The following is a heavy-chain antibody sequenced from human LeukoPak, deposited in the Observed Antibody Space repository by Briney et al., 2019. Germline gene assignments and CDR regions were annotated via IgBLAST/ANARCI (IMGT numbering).Heavy chain of an antibody. J-gene: IGHJ4*02. CDR3: ANLPGWELLEYYFDY. D-gene: IGHD1-26*01. CDR1: GFTFSSYA. Sequence: GGSLRLSCAASGFTFSSYAMSWVRQAPGKGLEWVSAISGSGGSTYYADSVKGRFTISRDNSKNTLYLQMNSLRAEDTAVYYCANLPGWELLEYYFDYWGQGTLVTVSS. CDR2: ISGSGGST. V-gene: IGHV3-23*01.